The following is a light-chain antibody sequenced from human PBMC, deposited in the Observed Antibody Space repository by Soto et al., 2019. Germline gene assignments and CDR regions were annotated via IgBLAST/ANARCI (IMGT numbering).Light chain of an antibody. CDR2: AAS. Sequence: DIQMTQSPSSLPASVGDRVTITCRASQSISNNLNWYQQKPGKAPKLLIYAASGLHSGVPSRFSGSGSGTDFSLTITSLQREDVATYYCQQSHSAPPNTFGQGTKLEIK. CDR1: QSISNN. CDR3: QQSHSAPPNT. V-gene: IGKV1-39*01. J-gene: IGKJ2*01.